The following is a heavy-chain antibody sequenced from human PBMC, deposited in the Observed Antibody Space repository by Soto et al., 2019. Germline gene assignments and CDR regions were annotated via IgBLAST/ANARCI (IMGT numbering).Heavy chain of an antibody. CDR2: IKQDGSEK. D-gene: IGHD3-16*01. CDR3: ARERQLWLH. Sequence: EVQLVESGGGLVQPGGSLRLSCVASGFTFSSYWMSWVRQAPGKGLEWVANIKQDGSEKYYVDSVKGRFTISRDNAKNSLYLQMNSLRAEDTAVYYCARERQLWLHWGQGTLVTVSS. J-gene: IGHJ4*02. V-gene: IGHV3-7*05. CDR1: GFTFSSYW.